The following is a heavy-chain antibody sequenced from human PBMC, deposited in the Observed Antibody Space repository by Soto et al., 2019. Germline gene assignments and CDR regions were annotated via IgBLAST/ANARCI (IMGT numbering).Heavy chain of an antibody. CDR3: ARRWGGTFDI. V-gene: IGHV4-59*08. CDR1: GGSISNYY. Sequence: QVQLQESGPGLVKPSETLSLTCTVSGGSISNYYWSWIRQPPGKGLEWIGYIYYSGSTNYNPSLKVRVTISVDTSKNQFALKLSSVTAADTAVYYCARRWGGTFDIWGQGTMVTVSS. D-gene: IGHD3-10*01. CDR2: IYYSGST. J-gene: IGHJ3*02.